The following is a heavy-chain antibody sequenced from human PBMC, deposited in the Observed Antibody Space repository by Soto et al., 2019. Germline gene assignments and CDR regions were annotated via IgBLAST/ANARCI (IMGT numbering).Heavy chain of an antibody. CDR3: AKQESGSYFDY. J-gene: IGHJ4*01. CDR2: ISYDGRDK. V-gene: IGHV3-30*18. D-gene: IGHD1-26*01. CDR1: GFTFSNYG. Sequence: PAGSLRLTCAVSGFTFSNYGMHWVRQAPGEGLQWVAVISYDGRDKHYADSVKGRFIVSRDNSKNTVYLQMNSLRPEDTAVYSCAKQESGSYFDYWGHGTLVTVSS.